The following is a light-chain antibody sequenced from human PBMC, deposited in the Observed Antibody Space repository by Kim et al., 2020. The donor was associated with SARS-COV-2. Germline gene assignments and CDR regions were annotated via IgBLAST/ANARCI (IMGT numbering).Light chain of an antibody. CDR2: SDS. Sequence: SYELTQPPSLSVAPGKTARITCGGSNIETKSVHWYQQKPGQAPLLVIYSDSDRPSGIPERFSGSNSGNTATLTINRVEAGDEADYYCQVWDGSRDHWVFGGGTQLTVL. CDR3: QVWDGSRDHWV. CDR1: NIETKS. J-gene: IGLJ3*02. V-gene: IGLV3-21*04.